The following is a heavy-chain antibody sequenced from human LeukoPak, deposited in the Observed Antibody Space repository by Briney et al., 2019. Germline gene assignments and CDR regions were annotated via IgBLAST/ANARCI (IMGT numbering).Heavy chain of an antibody. CDR2: IIPIFGTA. CDR3: ADSSWSRPKYFDY. D-gene: IGHD6-13*01. CDR1: VGTCSSYA. V-gene: IGHV1-69*06. Sequence: ASVKVSCKASVGTCSSYAISWVRQAPGQGLEWMGGIIPIFGTANYAQKFQGRVTITADKSTSTAYMELSSLRSEDTAVYYCADSSWSRPKYFDYWGQGTLVTVSS. J-gene: IGHJ4*02.